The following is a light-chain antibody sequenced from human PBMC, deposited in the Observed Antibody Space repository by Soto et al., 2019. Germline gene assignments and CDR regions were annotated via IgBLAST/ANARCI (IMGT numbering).Light chain of an antibody. Sequence: QSALTQPPSASGSPGQSVTISCTGTSSDVGGSNYVSWYQQHPGKAPKLMIYEVTNRPSGVSNRFSGSKSGNTASLTISGLQAEGEADYYCSSYASSSTSYVFGTGTKVTVL. CDR1: SSDVGGSNY. J-gene: IGLJ1*01. CDR2: EVT. V-gene: IGLV2-14*01. CDR3: SSYASSSTSYV.